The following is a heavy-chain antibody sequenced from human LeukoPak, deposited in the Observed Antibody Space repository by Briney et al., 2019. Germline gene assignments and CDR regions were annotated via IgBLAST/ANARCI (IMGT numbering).Heavy chain of an antibody. D-gene: IGHD1-26*01. CDR1: GFSFSSYG. V-gene: IGHV3-30*18. J-gene: IGHJ4*02. CDR2: ILYDGSNK. Sequence: GGSLRLSCAASGFSFSSYGMYWVRQAPGKGLEWVAVILYDGSNKQYEDSVKGRFTISRDNTKNTLDLQMNSLRAEDTAVYYCVKDLRRELLSCYFDYWGQGTLVTVSS. CDR3: VKDLRRELLSCYFDY.